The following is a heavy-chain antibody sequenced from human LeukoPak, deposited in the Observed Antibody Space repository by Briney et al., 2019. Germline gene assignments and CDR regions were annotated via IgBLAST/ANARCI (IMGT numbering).Heavy chain of an antibody. Sequence: PGGSLRLSCAAYASIVSSLWVTWVRQAPGKAWEWVANIRHDGKEKYYVGSVKGRFIISRDNAKNSLYRQMIRLRLEDTGIYYCAWGMGVWGQGKTVTVSS. J-gene: IGHJ6*02. CDR3: AWGMGV. CDR2: IRHDGKEK. V-gene: IGHV3-7*04. CDR1: ASIVSSLW.